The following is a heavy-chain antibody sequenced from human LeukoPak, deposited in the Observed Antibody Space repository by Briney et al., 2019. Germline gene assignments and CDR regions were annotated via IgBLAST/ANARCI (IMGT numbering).Heavy chain of an antibody. D-gene: IGHD2-2*01. J-gene: IGHJ4*02. CDR2: ITSKSDGGTT. CDR3: TTYPLGYCSSSSCWGYFDY. CDR1: GFTFSNAW. Sequence: GGSLRLSCVASGFTFSNAWMNWVRQTPGKGLEWVGRITSKSDGGTTDYAAPVKDRISISRDDSKNTLYLQMNSLKTEDAAVYYCTTYPLGYCSSSSCWGYFDYWGQGSLVTVSS. V-gene: IGHV3-15*01.